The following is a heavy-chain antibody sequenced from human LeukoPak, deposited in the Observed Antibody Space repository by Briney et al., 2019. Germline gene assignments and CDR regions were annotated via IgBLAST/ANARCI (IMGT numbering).Heavy chain of an antibody. J-gene: IGHJ5*02. V-gene: IGHV4-34*01. CDR1: GGSFSGYY. CDR3: ARGGLFGYGDYANWFDP. Sequence: SETLSLTCAVYGGSFSGYYWSWIRQPPGKGLEWIGEINHSGSTNYNPSLKSRVTISVDTSKNQFSLKLSSVTAADTAVYYCARGGLFGYGDYANWFDPWGQGTLVTVSS. CDR2: INHSGST. D-gene: IGHD4-17*01.